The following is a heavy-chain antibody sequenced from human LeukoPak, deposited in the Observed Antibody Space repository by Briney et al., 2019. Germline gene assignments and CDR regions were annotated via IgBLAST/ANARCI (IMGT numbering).Heavy chain of an antibody. V-gene: IGHV1-69*05. Sequence: SVKVSCKASGGTFGSYAISWVRQAPGQGLEWMGRIIPIFGTANYAQKFQGRVTITTDESTSTAYMELSSLRSEDTAVYYCAYSTRDSSGWYAFDYWGQGTLVTVSS. CDR2: IIPIFGTA. J-gene: IGHJ4*02. D-gene: IGHD6-19*01. CDR1: GGTFGSYA. CDR3: AYSTRDSSGWYAFDY.